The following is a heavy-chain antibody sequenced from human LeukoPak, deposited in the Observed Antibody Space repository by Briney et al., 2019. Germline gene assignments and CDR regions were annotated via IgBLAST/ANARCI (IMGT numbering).Heavy chain of an antibody. Sequence: ASVKVSCKASGYTFTGYYMHWVRQAPGQGLEWMGWINPNHGDTNYAQKFQDRVSMTRDTSISTAYMHLSRLRSADTAVYYCARSPHILTGENFDYWGQGTLVTVSS. V-gene: IGHV1-2*02. J-gene: IGHJ4*02. CDR1: GYTFTGYY. D-gene: IGHD3-9*01. CDR2: INPNHGDT. CDR3: ARSPHILTGENFDY.